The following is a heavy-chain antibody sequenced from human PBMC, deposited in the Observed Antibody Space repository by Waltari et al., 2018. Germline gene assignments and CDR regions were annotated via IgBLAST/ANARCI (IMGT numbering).Heavy chain of an antibody. V-gene: IGHV4-34*01. CDR1: VGSFSGYY. CDR3: ARGYCSNTSCYLYYFDY. Sequence: QVQLQQWGAGLLKPSETLSLTCAVYVGSFSGYYWSWIRQSPGKGLEWIGEINHSGSTNYTPSLKSRVTISVDTSKKQLSLKLSSVTAADTAVYYCARGYCSNTSCYLYYFDYWGQGTLVTVSS. J-gene: IGHJ4*02. D-gene: IGHD2-2*01. CDR2: INHSGST.